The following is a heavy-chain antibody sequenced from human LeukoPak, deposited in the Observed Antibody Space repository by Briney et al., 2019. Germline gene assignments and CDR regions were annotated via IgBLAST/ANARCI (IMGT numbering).Heavy chain of an antibody. D-gene: IGHD4-17*01. CDR2: IYSSGST. CDR3: ARAGGAPHGDYEFDF. Sequence: PSETLSLTCTVSGGSINTYYWGWIRQPSGKGLEWIGNIYSSGSTNYNPSLKSRVTISVDTSKNQFSLKLTSVTATDTAMYYCARAGGAPHGDYEFDFWGQGILVTVSS. CDR1: GGSINTYY. J-gene: IGHJ4*02. V-gene: IGHV4-59*08.